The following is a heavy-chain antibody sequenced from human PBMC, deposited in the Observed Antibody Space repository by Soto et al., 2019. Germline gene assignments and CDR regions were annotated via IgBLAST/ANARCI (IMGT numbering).Heavy chain of an antibody. CDR3: ARVGDGRFGEGYYYYYYMDV. Sequence: ASVKVSCKASGYTFTSYGIRWVRQAPGQGLEWMGWISAYNGNTNYAQKLQGRVTMTTDTSTSTAYMELRSLRSDDTAVYYCARVGDGRFGEGYYYYYYMDVWGKGTTVTVSS. CDR2: ISAYNGNT. CDR1: GYTFTSYG. D-gene: IGHD3-10*01. J-gene: IGHJ6*03. V-gene: IGHV1-18*01.